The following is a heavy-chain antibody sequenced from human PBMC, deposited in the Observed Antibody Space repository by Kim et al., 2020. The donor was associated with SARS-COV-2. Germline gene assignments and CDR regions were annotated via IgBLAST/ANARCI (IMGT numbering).Heavy chain of an antibody. CDR3: ARVTMVRGVIAGGFDP. V-gene: IGHV4-59*01. J-gene: IGHJ5*02. CDR1: GGSISSYY. D-gene: IGHD3-10*01. CDR2: IYYSGST. Sequence: SETLSLTCTVSGGSISSYYWSWIRQPPGKGLEWIGYIYYSGSTNYNPSLKSRVTISVDTSKNQFSLKLSSVTAADTAVYYCARVTMVRGVIAGGFDPWGQGTLVTVSS.